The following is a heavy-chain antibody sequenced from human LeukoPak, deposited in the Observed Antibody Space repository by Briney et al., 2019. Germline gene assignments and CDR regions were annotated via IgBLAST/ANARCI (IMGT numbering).Heavy chain of an antibody. CDR2: ICSSSSYI. D-gene: IGHD6-13*01. Sequence: GGPLTLSCAASGFTFRSYSMKWLRQAPGKGLEWVSSICSSSSYIYYADSGKGRFTISRDNAKNSRYLQMNSLRAEDTAVYYCAREEGSSWYGSYYYYGMDVWGQGTTVTVSS. J-gene: IGHJ6*02. CDR3: AREEGSSWYGSYYYYGMDV. V-gene: IGHV3-21*01. CDR1: GFTFRSYS.